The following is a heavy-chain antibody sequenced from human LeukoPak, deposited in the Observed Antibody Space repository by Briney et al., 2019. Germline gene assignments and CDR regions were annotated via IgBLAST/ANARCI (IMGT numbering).Heavy chain of an antibody. D-gene: IGHD3-10*01. CDR1: GYTFTSYD. CDR2: MNPNSGNT. CDR3: ARGQVHGVQGVGFDY. J-gene: IGHJ4*02. Sequence: ASVKVSCXASGYTFTSYDINWVRQATGQGLEWMGWMNPNSGNTGYAQKFQGRVTITRNTSISTAYMELSSLRSEDTAVYYCARGQVHGVQGVGFDYWGQGTLVTVSS. V-gene: IGHV1-8*03.